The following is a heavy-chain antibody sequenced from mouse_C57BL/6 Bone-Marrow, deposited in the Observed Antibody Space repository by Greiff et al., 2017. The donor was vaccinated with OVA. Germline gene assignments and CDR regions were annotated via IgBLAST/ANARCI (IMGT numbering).Heavy chain of an antibody. CDR2: ISNGGGST. V-gene: IGHV5-12*01. CDR3: ATGTGFAY. J-gene: IGHJ3*01. Sequence: EVQRVESGGGLVQPGGSLKLSCAASGFTFSDYYMYWVRQTPEKRLEWVAYISNGGGSTYYPDTVKGRFTISRDNAKNTLYLQTSRRKSEDTAMYYCATGTGFAYWGQGTLVTVSA. CDR1: GFTFSDYY. D-gene: IGHD3-3*01.